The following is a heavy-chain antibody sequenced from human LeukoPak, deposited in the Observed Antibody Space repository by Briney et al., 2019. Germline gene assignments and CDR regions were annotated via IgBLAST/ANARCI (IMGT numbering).Heavy chain of an antibody. CDR1: GGSFSGYY. CDR2: IYYSGST. V-gene: IGHV4-59*01. D-gene: IGHD3-16*01. Sequence: SETLSLTCAVYGGSFSGYYWSWIRQPPGKGLEWIGYIYYSGSTNYNPSLKSRVTISVDTSKNQFSLKLSSVTAADTAVYYCARFGDTHAFDIWGQGTMVTVSS. CDR3: ARFGDTHAFDI. J-gene: IGHJ3*02.